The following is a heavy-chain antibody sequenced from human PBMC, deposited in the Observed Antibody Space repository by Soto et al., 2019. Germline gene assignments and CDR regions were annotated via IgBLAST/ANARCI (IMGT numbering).Heavy chain of an antibody. Sequence: SETLSLTCAVYGGSFSGYYWSWIRQPPGKGLEWIGEINHSGSTNYNPSLKSRVTISVDTSKNQFSLKLSSVTAADTAVYYCARVARLYDFWTRRPGPREVWFDPWGQGTLVTVSS. J-gene: IGHJ5*02. CDR1: GGSFSGYY. CDR2: INHSGST. CDR3: ARVARLYDFWTRRPGPREVWFDP. V-gene: IGHV4-34*01. D-gene: IGHD3-3*01.